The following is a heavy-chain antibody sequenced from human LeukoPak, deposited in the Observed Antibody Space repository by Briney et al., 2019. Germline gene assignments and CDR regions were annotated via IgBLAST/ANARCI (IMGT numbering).Heavy chain of an antibody. CDR2: INHSGST. V-gene: IGHV4-34*01. Sequence: SETLSLTCAVYGGSFSGYYWSWISQPPGKGLEWIGEINHSGSTNYNPSLKSRVTISVDTSKNQFSLKLSSVTAADTAVYYCARARSGWHVDYWGQGTLVTVSS. D-gene: IGHD6-19*01. CDR3: ARARSGWHVDY. J-gene: IGHJ4*02. CDR1: GGSFSGYY.